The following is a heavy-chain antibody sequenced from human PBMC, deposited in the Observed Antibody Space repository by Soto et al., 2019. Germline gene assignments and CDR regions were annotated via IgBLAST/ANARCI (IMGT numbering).Heavy chain of an antibody. CDR1: GFIFHDHT. V-gene: IGHV3-43*01. Sequence: EVQLVESGGVVVQPGGSLRLSCAASGFIFHDHTLHWVRQVPGKGLEWVSLISWDGVSTYYADSVKGRFTISRDNSKNSLYLQMNSLRTEDTALYYCAKDSSSWPAYYFDYWGQGTLVTVSS. CDR2: ISWDGVST. CDR3: AKDSSSWPAYYFDY. J-gene: IGHJ4*02. D-gene: IGHD6-13*01.